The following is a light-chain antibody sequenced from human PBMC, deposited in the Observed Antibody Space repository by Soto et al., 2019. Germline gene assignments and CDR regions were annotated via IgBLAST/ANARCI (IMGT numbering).Light chain of an antibody. Sequence: EIVLTQSPGTLSLSPGERATLSCRASQSVSSSHLAWYQQKPGQAPRLLISGASSRATGIPDRFTGSGSGTDFTLTISRLEPADFAVYYCQQYGSSPRTFGQGTKVEIK. CDR1: QSVSSSH. V-gene: IGKV3-20*01. CDR3: QQYGSSPRT. CDR2: GAS. J-gene: IGKJ1*01.